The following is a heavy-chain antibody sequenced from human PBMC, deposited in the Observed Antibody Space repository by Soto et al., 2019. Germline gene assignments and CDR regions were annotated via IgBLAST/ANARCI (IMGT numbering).Heavy chain of an antibody. CDR1: GFTLSSYS. CDR2: ISGSGGTI. V-gene: IGHV3-48*02. J-gene: IGHJ4*02. CDR3: ARETGLRSSGWSYYFDF. D-gene: IGHD6-19*01. Sequence: EVQLVESGGGLVQPGGSLRLSCAASGFTLSSYSMHWVRQAPGKGLEWVSYISGSGGTIYYADSVKGRFTISRDNAKNSLSVQMNSLRDEDTAVYFCARETGLRSSGWSYYFDFWGLGTLVTVSS.